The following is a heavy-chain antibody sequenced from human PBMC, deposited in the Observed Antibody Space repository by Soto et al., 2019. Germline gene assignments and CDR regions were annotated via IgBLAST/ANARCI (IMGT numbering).Heavy chain of an antibody. Sequence: ASVKVSCKASGYTFTGYYMHWVRQAPGQGLEWMGWINPNSGGTNYAQKFQGWVTMTRDTSISTAYMELSRLRSDDTAVYYCATGYSSSWYYYYYYGMDVWGQGTTVTVSS. CDR2: INPNSGGT. CDR3: ATGYSSSWYYYYYYGMDV. V-gene: IGHV1-2*04. D-gene: IGHD6-13*01. CDR1: GYTFTGYY. J-gene: IGHJ6*02.